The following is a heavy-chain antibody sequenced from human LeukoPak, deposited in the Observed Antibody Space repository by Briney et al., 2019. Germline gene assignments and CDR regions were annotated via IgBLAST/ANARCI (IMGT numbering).Heavy chain of an antibody. CDR3: ARALQD. V-gene: IGHV3-74*01. Sequence: GGSLTLSCAASGLTFDNYWIHWVRHAPGKGLVWVSRINSDGSSTIYADSVKGRFTISRDNAKNTLYLQMNSLRAEDTALFYCARALQDWGQGTLVTVSS. CDR2: INSDGSST. J-gene: IGHJ4*02. CDR1: GLTFDNYW.